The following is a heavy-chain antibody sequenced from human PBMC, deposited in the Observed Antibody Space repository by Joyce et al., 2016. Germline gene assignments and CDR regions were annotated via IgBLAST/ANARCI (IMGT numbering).Heavy chain of an antibody. CDR1: GGSISSSSYY. V-gene: IGHV4-39*01. J-gene: IGHJ4*02. CDR3: ASSRRGQRMVLLWFGELLN. CDR2: IYYSGRT. Sequence: QLQLQESGPGLVKPSETLSLTCTVSGGSISSSSYYWGWIRQPPGKGLEWIGSIYYSGRTDYNPSRKSRVTISVDTSKNQFSLKLSSVTAADTAGYHCASSRRGQRMVLLWFGELLNWGQGTLVTVSS. D-gene: IGHD3-10*01.